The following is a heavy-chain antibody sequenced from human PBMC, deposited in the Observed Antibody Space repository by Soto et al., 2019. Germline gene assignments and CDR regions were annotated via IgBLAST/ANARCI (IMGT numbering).Heavy chain of an antibody. V-gene: IGHV1-2*02. CDR2: INPNSGGT. J-gene: IGHJ4*02. CDR3: ARDIVATIGSDFDY. Sequence: RASVKVSCKASGYTFTGYYMHWVRQAPGQGLEWMGWINPNSGGTNYAQKFQGRVTMTRDTSISTAYMELSRLRSDDTAVYYCARDIVATIGSDFDYWGQGTLVTVSS. CDR1: GYTFTGYY. D-gene: IGHD5-12*01.